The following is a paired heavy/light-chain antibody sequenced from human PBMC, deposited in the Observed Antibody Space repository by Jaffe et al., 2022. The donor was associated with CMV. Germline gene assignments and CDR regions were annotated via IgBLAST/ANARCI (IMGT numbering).Light chain of an antibody. V-gene: IGKV1-39*01. CDR3: QQSYSTPL. CDR2: AAS. J-gene: IGKJ4*01. Sequence: DIQMTQSPSSLSASVGDRVTITCRASQSISSYLNWYQQKPGKAPKLLIYAASSLQSGVPSRFSGSGSGTDFTLTISSLQPEDFATYYCQQSYSTPLFGGGTKVEIK. CDR1: QSISSY.
Heavy chain of an antibody. D-gene: IGHD5-12*01. CDR3: ARDIVATQFWYMDV. V-gene: IGHV3-11*06. J-gene: IGHJ6*03. Sequence: QVQLVESGGGLVKPGGSLRLSCAASGFTFSDYYMSWIRQAPGKGLEWVSYISSSSSYTNYADSVKGRFTISRDNAKNSLYLQMNSLRAEDTAVYYCARDIVATQFWYMDVWGKGTTVTVSS. CDR1: GFTFSDYY. CDR2: ISSSSSYT.